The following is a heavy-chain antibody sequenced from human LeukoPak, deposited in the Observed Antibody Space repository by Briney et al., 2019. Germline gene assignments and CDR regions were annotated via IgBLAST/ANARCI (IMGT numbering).Heavy chain of an antibody. CDR2: ISYNGINK. CDR3: ARDYHSLDY. CDR1: GFTFRSYG. V-gene: IGHV3-30*03. J-gene: IGHJ4*02. Sequence: GGCLRLSCAASGFTFRSYGMHWVRQAPGKGLEWVALISYNGINKYYADSLKGRFTISRDNSKNTLYLQMNSLRAEDTAVYYCARDYHSLDYWGQGTLVTVSS. D-gene: IGHD2-2*01.